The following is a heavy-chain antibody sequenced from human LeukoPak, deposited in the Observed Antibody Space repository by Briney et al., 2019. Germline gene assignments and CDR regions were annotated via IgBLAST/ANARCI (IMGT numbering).Heavy chain of an antibody. V-gene: IGHV3-21*01. J-gene: IGHJ4*02. CDR2: ISSSSSYM. CDR1: GFTFSSYS. D-gene: IGHD3-22*01. Sequence: GSLRLSCAASGFTFSSYSMNWVRQAPGKGLEWVSSISSSSSYMYYADSVKGRFTISRDNAKNSLYLQMNSLRAEDTAVYYCARDMAGDCDSSGSPDYWGQGTLVTVSS. CDR3: ARDMAGDCDSSGSPDY.